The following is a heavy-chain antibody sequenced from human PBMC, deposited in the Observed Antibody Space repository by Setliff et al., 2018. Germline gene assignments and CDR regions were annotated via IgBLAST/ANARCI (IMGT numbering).Heavy chain of an antibody. CDR1: GYSISSGNY. V-gene: IGHV4-38-2*01. Sequence: SETLSLTCAVSGYSISSGNYWGWIRRPPGKGLEWIGSISHSGSTNYNPSLKSRVTISVDTSKNQFSLRLSSVTAADTAVYYCARGKVLYDYVWGSYRYEDYYYGMDVWGQGTTVTVSS. CDR2: ISHSGST. CDR3: ARGKVLYDYVWGSYRYEDYYYGMDV. J-gene: IGHJ6*02. D-gene: IGHD3-16*02.